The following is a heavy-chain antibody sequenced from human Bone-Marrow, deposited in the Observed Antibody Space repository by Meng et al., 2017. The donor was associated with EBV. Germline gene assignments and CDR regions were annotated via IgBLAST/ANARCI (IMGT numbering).Heavy chain of an antibody. V-gene: IGHV1-46*01. D-gene: IGHD5-24*01. CDR1: GYTFTTYY. CDR3: ASGVEMATIGAEYFQH. Sequence: VWCWAAGDKDGGLMKVCFNASGYTFTTYYMHWVRQAPGKGLEWMGIINPSGGSKSYAQKFQGRVTMTRDTSTSTVYMELSSLRSEDTAVYYCASGVEMATIGAEYFQHWGQGTLVTVSS. CDR2: INPSGGSK. J-gene: IGHJ1*01.